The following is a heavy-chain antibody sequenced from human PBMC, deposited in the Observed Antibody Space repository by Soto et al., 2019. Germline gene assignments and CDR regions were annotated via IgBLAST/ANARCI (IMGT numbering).Heavy chain of an antibody. D-gene: IGHD2-8*01. CDR3: ARVWGNGAFDI. V-gene: IGHV1-69*02. CDR1: GGTFSSYT. CDR2: IIPIFGIA. J-gene: IGHJ3*02. Sequence: GASVKVSCKASGGTFSSYTITWVRQAPGHGLEWMGRIIPIFGIANYAQKFRGRVTITADNSTGTAYMELSSLRSEDTAVYYCARVWGNGAFDIWGKGTMVTV.